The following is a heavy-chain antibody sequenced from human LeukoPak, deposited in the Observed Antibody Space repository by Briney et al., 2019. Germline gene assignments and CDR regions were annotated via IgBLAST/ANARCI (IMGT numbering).Heavy chain of an antibody. CDR3: ARGRYDFWSGYNYYFDY. D-gene: IGHD3-3*01. V-gene: IGHV1-8*01. CDR2: MNPNSGNT. J-gene: IGHJ4*02. Sequence: GAPVKVSCKASGYTFTSYDINWVRQATGQGLEWMGWMNPNSGNTGYAQKFQGRVTMTRNTSISTAYMELSSLRSEDTAVYYCARGRYDFWSGYNYYFDYWGQGTLVTVSS. CDR1: GYTFTSYD.